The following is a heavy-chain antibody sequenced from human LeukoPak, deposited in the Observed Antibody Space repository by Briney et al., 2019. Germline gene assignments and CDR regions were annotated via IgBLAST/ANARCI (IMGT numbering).Heavy chain of an antibody. D-gene: IGHD6-13*01. CDR2: ISYDGSNK. CDR3: AKAEPPGIAAAGHFDY. J-gene: IGHJ4*02. CDR1: GFTFSSYG. Sequence: PGRSLRLSCAASGFTFSSYGMHWVRQAPGRGLEWVAVISYDGSNKYYADSVKGRFTISRDNSKNTLYLQMNSLRAEDTAVYYCAKAEPPGIAAAGHFDYWGQGTLVTVSS. V-gene: IGHV3-30*18.